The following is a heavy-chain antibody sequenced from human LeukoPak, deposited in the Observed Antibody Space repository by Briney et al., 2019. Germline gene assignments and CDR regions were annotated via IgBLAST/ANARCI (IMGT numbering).Heavy chain of an antibody. V-gene: IGHV5-51*01. D-gene: IGHD3-10*01. CDR3: ARLVSEVLWFGEYHCFDY. CDR1: GYSFTSYW. Sequence: GESLKISCKGSGYSFTSYWIGWVRQMPGKGLEWMGIIYPGDSDTRYSPSFQGQVTISADKSISTAYLQWSSLKASDTAMYYCARLVSEVLWFGEYHCFDYWGQGTLVTVSS. J-gene: IGHJ4*02. CDR2: IYPGDSDT.